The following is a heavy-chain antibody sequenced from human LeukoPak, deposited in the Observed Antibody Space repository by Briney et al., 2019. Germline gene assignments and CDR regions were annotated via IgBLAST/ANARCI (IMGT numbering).Heavy chain of an antibody. CDR2: IYSGGSA. V-gene: IGHV3-66*01. J-gene: IGHJ4*02. Sequence: PGGSLRLSCAASGFTVSSNYMSWVRQAPGKGLEWVSVIYSGGSAYYADSVKGRFTISRDNSKNTLYLQMNSLRAEDTAVYYCARSETGPIDYWGQGTLVTVSS. D-gene: IGHD1-1*01. CDR3: ARSETGPIDY. CDR1: GFTVSSNY.